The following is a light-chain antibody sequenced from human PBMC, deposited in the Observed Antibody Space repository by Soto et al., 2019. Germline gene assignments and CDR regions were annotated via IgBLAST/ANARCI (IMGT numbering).Light chain of an antibody. J-gene: IGKJ4*01. V-gene: IGKV4-1*01. CDR1: QTLLYASNNKNY. CDR3: QQYLTTPLT. Sequence: DIVMTQSPDSLAVSLGERATVNCKSSQTLLYASNNKNYLAWYQHKPGQPPKLLIYWASTRQSGVPDRFSGSGSGTDFTLTIGSLQAEDVAIYFCQQYLTTPLTFGGGTRVEIK. CDR2: WAS.